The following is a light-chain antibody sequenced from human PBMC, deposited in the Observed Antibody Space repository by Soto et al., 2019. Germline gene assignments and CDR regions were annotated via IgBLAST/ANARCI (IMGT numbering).Light chain of an antibody. CDR3: QQYGSSPRT. V-gene: IGKV3-20*01. CDR1: QSVSSDS. Sequence: EIVLTQSPGTLSLSPGERGTLSCRASQSVSSDSLAWYQQKPGQAPRLLIYGASSRATGIPDSFSGSGSGTDFTLTISRLEPEDFAMYYCQQYGSSPRTFGQGTKVEVK. CDR2: GAS. J-gene: IGKJ1*01.